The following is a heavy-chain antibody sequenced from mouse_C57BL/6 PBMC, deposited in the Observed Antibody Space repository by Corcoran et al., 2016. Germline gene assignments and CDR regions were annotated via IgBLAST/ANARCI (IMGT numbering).Heavy chain of an antibody. CDR1: GYAFSSYW. D-gene: IGHD1-1*01. CDR2: IYPGDGDT. Sequence: QVQLQQSGAELVKPGASVKISCKASGYAFSSYWMNWVKQRPGKGLEWIGQIYPGDGDTNYNGKFKGKATLTADKSSSTAYMQLSSLTYEDSAVYLCARQGELLRGYFDVWGTGTTVTVSS. J-gene: IGHJ1*03. CDR3: ARQGELLRGYFDV. V-gene: IGHV1-80*01.